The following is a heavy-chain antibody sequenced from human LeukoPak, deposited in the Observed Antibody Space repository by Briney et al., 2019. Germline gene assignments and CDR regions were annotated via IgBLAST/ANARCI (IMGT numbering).Heavy chain of an antibody. Sequence: ASVKVSCKASGYTFNNYYVHWVRQAPGQGLEWMGIINPSGGSTSYAQKFQGRVTMTRDTSTSTVYMELSSLRSEDTAVYYCARESRGYYYSSGHKYYYGMDVWGQGTTVTVSS. J-gene: IGHJ6*02. CDR3: ARESRGYYYSSGHKYYYGMDV. CDR1: GYTFNNYY. CDR2: INPSGGST. V-gene: IGHV1-46*02. D-gene: IGHD6-19*01.